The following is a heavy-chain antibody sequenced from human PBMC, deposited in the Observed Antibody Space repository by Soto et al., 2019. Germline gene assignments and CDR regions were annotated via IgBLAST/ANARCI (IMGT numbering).Heavy chain of an antibody. J-gene: IGHJ3*01. V-gene: IGHV1-69*01. CDR3: ARDPRSGWAHDAFDV. D-gene: IGHD3-22*01. CDR1: GGAFSTSD. CDR2: IIPVFGAA. Sequence: QVHLVQSGAEVKMPGSSVRVSCASSGGAFSTSDIGWVRQAPGQGLEWMGGIIPVFGAANYAQKFKGRVTITVDESTRTAYLEMGSLKAEDTATYYCARDPRSGWAHDAFDVWGPGTFIIVSS.